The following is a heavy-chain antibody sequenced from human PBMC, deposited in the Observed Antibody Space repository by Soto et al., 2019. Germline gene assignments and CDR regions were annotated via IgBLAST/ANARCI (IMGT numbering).Heavy chain of an antibody. V-gene: IGHV3-53*04. Sequence: EVQLVESGGGLVQPGGSLRLSCAASGFTVSSNYMSWVRQAPGKGLEWVSVIYSGGSTYYADSVKGRFTISRHKSKNTLYLQMNSLRAEDTAVYYCASNQPKGSGRKKPIDYWGQGTLVTVSS. J-gene: IGHJ4*02. CDR2: IYSGGST. CDR1: GFTVSSNY. D-gene: IGHD3-10*01. CDR3: ASNQPKGSGRKKPIDY.